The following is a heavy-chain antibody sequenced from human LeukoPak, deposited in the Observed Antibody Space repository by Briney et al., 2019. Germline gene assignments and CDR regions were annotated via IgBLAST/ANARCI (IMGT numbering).Heavy chain of an antibody. CDR2: IYYSGST. V-gene: IGHV4-59*01. Sequence: PSETLSLTCTVYGGSISSYYWSWIRQPPGKGLEWIGYIYYSGSTNYNPSLKSRVTISVDTSKNQFSLKLSSVTAADTAVYYCARDSDDSSGYNWFDPWGQGTLVTVSS. D-gene: IGHD3-22*01. CDR3: ARDSDDSSGYNWFDP. CDR1: GGSISSYY. J-gene: IGHJ5*02.